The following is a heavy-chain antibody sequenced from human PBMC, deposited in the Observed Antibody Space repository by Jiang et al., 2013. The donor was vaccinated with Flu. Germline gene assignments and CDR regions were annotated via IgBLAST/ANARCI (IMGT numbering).Heavy chain of an antibody. CDR3: ARGVVAGTLLYYYYGMDV. V-gene: IGHV3-74*01. CDR2: INSDGSST. Sequence: KGLVWVSRINSDGSSTSYADSVKGRFTISRDNAKNTLYLQMNSLRAEDTAVYYCARGVVAGTLLYYYYGMDVWGQGTTVTVSS. J-gene: IGHJ6*02. D-gene: IGHD6-19*01.